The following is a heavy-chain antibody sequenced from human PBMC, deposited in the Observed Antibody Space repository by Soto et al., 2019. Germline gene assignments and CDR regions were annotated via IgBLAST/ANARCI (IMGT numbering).Heavy chain of an antibody. Sequence: SLRLSCAASGFTVSSNYMSWVRQAPGKGLEWVSVIYSGGSTYYADSVKGRFTISRDNSKNTLYLQMNSLRAEDTAVYYCARENYYYYYYMDVWGKGTTVTVSS. V-gene: IGHV3-66*01. J-gene: IGHJ6*03. CDR3: ARENYYYYYYMDV. CDR1: GFTVSSNY. CDR2: IYSGGST.